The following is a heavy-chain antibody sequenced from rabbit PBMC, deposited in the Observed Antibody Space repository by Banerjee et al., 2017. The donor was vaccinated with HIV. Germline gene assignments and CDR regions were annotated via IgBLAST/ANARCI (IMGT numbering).Heavy chain of an antibody. CDR1: GFSFSSYYW. CDR2: IYTGSSGST. CDR3: AREPSYGDAGYGDATL. V-gene: IGHV1S45*01. J-gene: IGHJ4*01. Sequence: QQQLEESGGGLVKPEGSLTLTCTASGFSFSSYYWIYWVRQAPGKGLEWIACIYTGSSGSTVYASWAKGRFTISKTSSTTVDLKMTSLTDADTATYFCAREPSYGDAGYGDATLWGPGTLVTVS. D-gene: IGHD6-1*01.